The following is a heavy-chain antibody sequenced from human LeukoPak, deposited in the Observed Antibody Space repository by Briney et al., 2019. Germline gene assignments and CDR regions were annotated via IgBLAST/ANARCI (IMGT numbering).Heavy chain of an antibody. CDR1: GFTFSSYA. Sequence: AGGSLRLSCSASGFTFSSYAMHWVRQAPGKGLEWVAVISYDGSNKYYADSVKGRFTISRDNSKNTLYLQMNSLRAEDTAVYYCARDPLPHYYDSSGYYFDYWGQGTLVTVSS. J-gene: IGHJ4*02. CDR2: ISYDGSNK. D-gene: IGHD3-22*01. CDR3: ARDPLPHYYDSSGYYFDY. V-gene: IGHV3-30-3*01.